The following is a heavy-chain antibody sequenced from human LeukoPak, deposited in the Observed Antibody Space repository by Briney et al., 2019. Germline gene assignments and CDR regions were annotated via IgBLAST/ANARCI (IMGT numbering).Heavy chain of an antibody. CDR2: IIPILGIA. CDR3: ARVTYYYGSGSYKFHWFDP. D-gene: IGHD3-10*01. Sequence: SVKVSCKASGGTFSSYAISWVRQAPGQGLEWMGRIIPILGIANYAQKFQGRVTITADKSTSTAYMELSSLSSEDTAVYYCARVTYYYGSGSYKFHWFDPWGQGTLVTVSS. V-gene: IGHV1-69*04. J-gene: IGHJ5*02. CDR1: GGTFSSYA.